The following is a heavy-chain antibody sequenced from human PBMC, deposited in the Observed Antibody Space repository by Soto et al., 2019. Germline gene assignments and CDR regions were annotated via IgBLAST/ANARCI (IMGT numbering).Heavy chain of an antibody. J-gene: IGHJ5*02. CDR1: GGSISSGGYY. CDR2: IYYSGST. D-gene: IGHD3-22*01. CDR3: ARDGTPYYYDSSGYYGNWFDP. V-gene: IGHV4-31*03. Sequence: PSETLSLTCTVSGGSISSGGYYWSWIRQHPGKGLEWIGYIYYSGSTYYNPSLKSRVTISVDTSKNQFSLKLSSVAAADTAVYYCARDGTPYYYDSSGYYGNWFDPWGQGTLVTVSS.